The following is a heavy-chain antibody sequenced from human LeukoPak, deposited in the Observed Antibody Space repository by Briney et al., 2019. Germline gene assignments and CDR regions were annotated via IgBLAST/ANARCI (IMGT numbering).Heavy chain of an antibody. CDR1: GFTFSSYA. Sequence: GGSLRLSCAASGFTFSSYAMSWVRQAPGKGLEWVATISGNGGSTYYADSVKGRFTISRDNPKNTVYLQMNSLRAEDTAVYYCAKDEAAAGGGYYWGQGTLVTVSS. D-gene: IGHD6-13*01. V-gene: IGHV3-23*01. CDR2: ISGNGGST. CDR3: AKDEAAAGGGYY. J-gene: IGHJ4*02.